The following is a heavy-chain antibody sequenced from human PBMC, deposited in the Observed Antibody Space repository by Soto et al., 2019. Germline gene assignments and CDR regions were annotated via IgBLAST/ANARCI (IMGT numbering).Heavy chain of an antibody. CDR1: GGSISSYY. CDR3: ARIYCGGVCYTNWYFDL. D-gene: IGHD2-21*02. V-gene: IGHV4-59*01. CDR2: ISYSGST. J-gene: IGHJ2*01. Sequence: QVQLQESGPGLVKPSETLSLTCTVSGGSISSYYWSWIRQPPGKGLEWIGYISYSGSTNYNPSLKSRVTISVDTSKNQFSLNLSSVTAADTAVYYCARIYCGGVCYTNWYFDLWGRGTLVTVSS.